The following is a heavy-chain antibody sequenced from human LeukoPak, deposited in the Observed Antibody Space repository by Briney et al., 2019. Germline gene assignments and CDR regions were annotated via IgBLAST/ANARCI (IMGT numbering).Heavy chain of an antibody. Sequence: GASVKVSCKAFGYTFDTSSITWVRQAPGQGLEWMGGIIPIFGTANYAQKFQGRVTITTDESTSTAYMELSSLRSEDTAVYYCASAVPAAPDAFDIWGQGTMVTVSS. CDR3: ASAVPAAPDAFDI. CDR1: GYTFDTSS. J-gene: IGHJ3*02. CDR2: IIPIFGTA. V-gene: IGHV1-69*05. D-gene: IGHD2-2*01.